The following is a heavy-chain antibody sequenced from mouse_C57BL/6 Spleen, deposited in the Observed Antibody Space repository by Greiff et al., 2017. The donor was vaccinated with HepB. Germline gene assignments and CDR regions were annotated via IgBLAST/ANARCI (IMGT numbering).Heavy chain of an antibody. CDR2: IYPGDGDT. CDR3: ARGGGTVVADY. D-gene: IGHD1-1*01. CDR1: GYAFSSYW. V-gene: IGHV1-80*01. J-gene: IGHJ2*01. Sequence: QVQLKQSGAELVKPGASVKISCKASGYAFSSYWMNWVKQRPGKGLEWIGQIYPGDGDTNYNGKFKGKATLTADKSSSTAYMQLSSLTSEDSAVYFCARGGGTVVADYWGQGTTLTVSS.